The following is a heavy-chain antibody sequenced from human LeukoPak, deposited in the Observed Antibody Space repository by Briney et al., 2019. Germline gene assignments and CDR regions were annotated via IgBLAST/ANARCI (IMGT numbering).Heavy chain of an antibody. J-gene: IGHJ5*02. CDR3: AHNTDWIDP. CDR1: GFSLSTSAVG. Sequence: ESGPTLSQPRQILTLTCTFPGFSLSTSAVGVGWIRHRSGKPLERLALNYWDDDKRYSPSLKSTLTITKDSSKNQLVLTMTNMDPVDTATYYCAHNTDWIDPWGQGTLVTVSS. CDR2: NYWDDDK. V-gene: IGHV2-5*02.